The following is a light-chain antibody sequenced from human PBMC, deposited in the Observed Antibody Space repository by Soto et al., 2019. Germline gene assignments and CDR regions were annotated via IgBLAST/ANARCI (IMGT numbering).Light chain of an antibody. CDR2: DVT. CDR3: CSYAGSYTFVV. V-gene: IGLV2-11*01. J-gene: IGLJ1*01. CDR1: SSDVGRYNY. Sequence: QSALTQPRSVSGSPGQSVTISCTGTSSDVGRYNYVSWYQQHPDKAPKLMISDVTKRPSGVPARFSGSKSGNTASLTISGLQAQDEDHYYCCSYAGSYTFVVFGTGTTVTVL.